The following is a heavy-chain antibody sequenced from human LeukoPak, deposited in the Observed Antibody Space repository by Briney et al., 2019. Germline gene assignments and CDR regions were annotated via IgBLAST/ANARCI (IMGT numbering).Heavy chain of an antibody. J-gene: IGHJ3*02. CDR3: VRLVEWGTTFDN. CDR1: GFTFSGAA. V-gene: IGHV3-73*01. CDR2: TRNRDYNHAT. Sequence: GGSLRLSCATSGFTFSGAAMHWVRQTSEKGLEWVGHTRNRDYNHATAYAASVIGRFTISRDDSKNTAYLQVNNLKTEDTAVYYCVRLVEWGTTFDNWGQGTTVTVSS. D-gene: IGHD3-3*01.